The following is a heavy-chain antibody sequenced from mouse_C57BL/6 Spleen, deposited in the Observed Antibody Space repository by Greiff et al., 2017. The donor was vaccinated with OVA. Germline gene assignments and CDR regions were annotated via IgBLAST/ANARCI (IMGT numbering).Heavy chain of an antibody. V-gene: IGHV1-82*01. J-gene: IGHJ1*03. D-gene: IGHD1-1*01. CDR2: IYPGDGDT. Sequence: QVQLQQSGPELVKPGASVKISCKASGYAFSSSWMNWVKQRPGKGLEWIGRIYPGDGDTNYNGKFKGKATLTADKSSSTAYMQLSSLTSEDSAVYFCARWGTTVERSGWYFDVWGTGTTVTVSS. CDR3: ARWGTTVERSGWYFDV. CDR1: GYAFSSSW.